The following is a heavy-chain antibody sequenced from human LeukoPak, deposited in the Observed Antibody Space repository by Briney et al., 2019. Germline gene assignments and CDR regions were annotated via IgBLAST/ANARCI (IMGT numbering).Heavy chain of an antibody. CDR2: FYYSRNT. V-gene: IGHV4-39*02. Sequence: PSETLSLTCTVSGDSISSSDNYWGWIRQPPGKGLEWIGSFYYSRNTYYNPSLKSRVTISVDTSKNQLSLTLTSVSAADTAVYYCARETLLAHAFDIWGQGTPVTVSS. CDR3: ARETLLAHAFDI. J-gene: IGHJ3*02. CDR1: GDSISSSDNY.